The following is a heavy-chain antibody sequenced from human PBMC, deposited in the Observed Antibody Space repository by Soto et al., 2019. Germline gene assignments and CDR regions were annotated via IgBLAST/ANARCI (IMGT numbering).Heavy chain of an antibody. CDR1: GFSFSSYA. CDR2: ISTRGGRT. CDR3: AKEFYYDASGQYSDVYSDS. Sequence: PGGSLRLFCAASGFSFSSYAMSWVRQAPPQGLEWVSSISTRGGRTSYADSVEGRFSISRDNSANAVYLDMDNLRAEDTGIYYCAKEFYYDASGQYSDVYSDSWGQGALVTVSS. V-gene: IGHV3-23*01. J-gene: IGHJ4*02. D-gene: IGHD3-22*01.